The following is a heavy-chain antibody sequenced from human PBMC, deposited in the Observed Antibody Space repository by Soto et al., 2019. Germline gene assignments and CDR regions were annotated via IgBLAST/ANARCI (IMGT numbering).Heavy chain of an antibody. CDR3: ARGGALAAAGGHYYYYGTDV. CDR1: GYTFTSYA. J-gene: IGHJ6*02. V-gene: IGHV1-3*02. Sequence: ASVKVSCKASGYTFTSYAMHWVRQAPGQRLEWMGWSNAGNGNTKYSQEFQGRVTITRDTSASTAYMGLSSLRSEDMAVYYCARGGALAAAGGHYYYYGTDVWGQGTTVSVSS. D-gene: IGHD6-13*01. CDR2: SNAGNGNT.